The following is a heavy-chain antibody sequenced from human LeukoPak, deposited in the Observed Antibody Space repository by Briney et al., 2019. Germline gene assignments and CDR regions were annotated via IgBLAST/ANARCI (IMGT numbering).Heavy chain of an antibody. J-gene: IGHJ4*02. CDR3: ASTRRIAVAGTPVD. D-gene: IGHD6-19*01. V-gene: IGHV4-39*07. CDR2: IYYSGST. CDR1: GDSIRSSIYY. Sequence: SETLSLTCTVSGDSIRSSIYYWGWIRQPPGKGLEWIGSIYYSGSTYYNPSLKSRVTISVDTSKNQFSLKLSSVTAADTAVYYCASTRRIAVAGTPVDWGQGTLVTVSS.